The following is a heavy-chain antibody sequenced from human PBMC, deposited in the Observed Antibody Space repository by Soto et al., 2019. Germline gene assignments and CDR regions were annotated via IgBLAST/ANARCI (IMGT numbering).Heavy chain of an antibody. CDR2: IWYDGSNK. Sequence: TGGSLRLSCAASGFTFSSYGMHWVRQAPGKGLEWVAVIWYDGSNKYYADSVKGRFTISRDNSKNTLYLQMNSLRAEDTAVYYCARDHSSSSVSWFDPWGQGTLVTVSS. CDR3: ARDHSSSSVSWFDP. CDR1: GFTFSSYG. J-gene: IGHJ5*02. V-gene: IGHV3-33*01. D-gene: IGHD6-6*01.